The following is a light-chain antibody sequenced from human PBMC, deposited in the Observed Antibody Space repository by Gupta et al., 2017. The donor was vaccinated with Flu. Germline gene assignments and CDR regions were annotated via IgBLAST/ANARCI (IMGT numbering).Light chain of an antibody. CDR1: QGLVYSDGNTY. CDR3: RQGAHWPWA. Sequence: VLLGQPASISCRSSQGLVYSDGNTYLHWFQQRPGQSPRRLIYQVSYRDSGVPDRFSGSGSGTDFTLKISRVEAEDVGIYFCRQGAHWPWAFGQGTTVEIK. CDR2: QVS. J-gene: IGKJ1*01. V-gene: IGKV2-30*01.